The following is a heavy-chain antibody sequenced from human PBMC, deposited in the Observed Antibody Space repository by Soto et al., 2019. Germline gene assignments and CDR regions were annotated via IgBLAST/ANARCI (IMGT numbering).Heavy chain of an antibody. CDR3: ARDFPAPAVAAAAHFDY. CDR1: GYTFTSYG. V-gene: IGHV1-18*04. CDR2: ISAYNGNT. J-gene: IGHJ4*02. Sequence: ASVKVSCKASGYTFTSYGISWVRQAPGQGLEWMGWISAYNGNTNYAQKLQGRVTMTTDTSTSTAYMELRSLRSDDTAVYYCARDFPAPAVAAAAHFDYWGQGTLLTVSS. D-gene: IGHD6-13*01.